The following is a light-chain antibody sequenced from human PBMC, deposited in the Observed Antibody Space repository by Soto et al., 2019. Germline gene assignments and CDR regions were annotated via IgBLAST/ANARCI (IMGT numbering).Light chain of an antibody. J-gene: IGKJ2*01. CDR3: QQYNNPYN. V-gene: IGKV3-15*01. CDR1: QSVSSN. Sequence: EIVMTQSPATLSVAPGERATLSCRASQSVSSNLAWYQQKPGQAPRLLIYGASTRATGIPARFSGSGSGTEFTLTISSLQSEDFAVYYCQQYNNPYNFGQGTKLEIK. CDR2: GAS.